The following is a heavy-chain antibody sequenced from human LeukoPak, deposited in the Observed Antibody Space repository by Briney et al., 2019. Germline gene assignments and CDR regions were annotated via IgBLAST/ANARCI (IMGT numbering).Heavy chain of an antibody. CDR1: GYSFANYW. D-gene: IGHD6-19*01. CDR2: IYRGDSDT. J-gene: IGHJ4*02. Sequence: GESLKISCKGSGYSFANYWIGWVRQMPGKGLEWMGIIYRGDSDTKYSPSFQGQVTISADKSISTAYLQWSSLKASDTAIYYCARSMVVAGGIWSFDYWGQGTLVTVSS. V-gene: IGHV5-51*01. CDR3: ARSMVVAGGIWSFDY.